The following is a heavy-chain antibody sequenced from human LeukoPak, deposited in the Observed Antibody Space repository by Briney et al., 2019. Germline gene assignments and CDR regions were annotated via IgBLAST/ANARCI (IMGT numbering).Heavy chain of an antibody. J-gene: IGHJ4*02. D-gene: IGHD3-3*01. CDR1: GYTFTSYD. CDR3: ARGARITIFGVVVPNFDY. CDR2: MNPNSGNT. Sequence: ASVKVSCKASGYTFTSYDINWVRQATGQALEWMGWMNPNSGNTGYAQKCQGRVTMTRNTSISTAYMELSSLRSEDTAVYYCARGARITIFGVVVPNFDYWGQGTLVTVSS. V-gene: IGHV1-8*01.